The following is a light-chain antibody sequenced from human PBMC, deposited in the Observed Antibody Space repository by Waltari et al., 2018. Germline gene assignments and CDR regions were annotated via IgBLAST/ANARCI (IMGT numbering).Light chain of an antibody. Sequence: SSELTPDPAVSVALGQTVRITCQGDSLIRYYASWYQQRPGQAPRLVLYGQDNRPSGIPDRFSGSTSGDTASLTITGAQAEDEADYYCHSRDTISTRVFGGGTRLTV. V-gene: IGLV3-19*01. CDR1: SLIRYY. CDR2: GQD. J-gene: IGLJ3*02. CDR3: HSRDTISTRV.